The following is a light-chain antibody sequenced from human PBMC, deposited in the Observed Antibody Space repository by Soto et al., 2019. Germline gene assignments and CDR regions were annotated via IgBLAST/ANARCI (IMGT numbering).Light chain of an antibody. CDR1: SSNIGSNY. Sequence: QSVLTQPPSASGTPGQRVTISCSGSSSNIGSNYVYWYQQLPGTAPKLLIYRNNQRPSGVPDRFSGFKSDTSASLVISGLQSEDEADYYCAAWDDSLNGHGVFGGGTKVTVL. CDR2: RNN. V-gene: IGLV1-44*01. J-gene: IGLJ3*02. CDR3: AAWDDSLNGHGV.